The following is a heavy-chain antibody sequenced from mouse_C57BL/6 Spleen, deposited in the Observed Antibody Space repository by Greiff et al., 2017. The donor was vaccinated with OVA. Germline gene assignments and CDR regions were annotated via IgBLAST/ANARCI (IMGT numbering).Heavy chain of an antibody. J-gene: IGHJ3*01. V-gene: IGHV5-4*01. CDR3: ARDDYCAY. CDR2: ISDGGSYT. CDR1: GFTFSSYA. D-gene: IGHD2-13*01. Sequence: EVKLMESGGGLVKPGGSLKLSCAASGFTFSSYAMSWVRQTPEKRLEWVATISDGGSYTYYPDNVKGRFTISRDNAKNNLYLQMSHLKSEDTAMYYCARDDYCAYWGQGTLVTVSA.